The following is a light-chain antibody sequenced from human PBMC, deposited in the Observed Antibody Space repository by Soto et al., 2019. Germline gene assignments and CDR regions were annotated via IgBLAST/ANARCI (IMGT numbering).Light chain of an antibody. V-gene: IGKV3-15*01. J-gene: IGKJ3*01. Sequence: EIVMTQSPATLSVSPGDRATLSCRAGQSLSSNLAWYQQKSGQAPRLLMYAVSTRATGIPARFSGSGSGTEFTLTISSLQSEDFAVYYCQQYNNWPFTVGPGTKVEIK. CDR2: AVS. CDR1: QSLSSN. CDR3: QQYNNWPFT.